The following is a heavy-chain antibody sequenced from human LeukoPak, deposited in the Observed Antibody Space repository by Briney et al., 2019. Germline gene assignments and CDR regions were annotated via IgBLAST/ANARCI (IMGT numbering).Heavy chain of an antibody. CDR2: IYYSGST. CDR3: ARDRGKGIVGAPNWFDP. Sequence: SETLSLTCTVFGGSISSYYWSWIRQPPGKGLEWIGYIYYSGSTNYNPSLKSRVTISVDTSKNQFSLKLSSVTAADTAVYYCARDRGKGIVGAPNWFDPWGQGTLVTVSS. D-gene: IGHD1-26*01. CDR1: GGSISSYY. J-gene: IGHJ5*02. V-gene: IGHV4-59*01.